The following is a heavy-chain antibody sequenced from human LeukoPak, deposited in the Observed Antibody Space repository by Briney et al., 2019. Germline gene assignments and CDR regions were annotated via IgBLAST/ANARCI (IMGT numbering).Heavy chain of an antibody. CDR2: ISGSGGST. V-gene: IGHV3-23*01. D-gene: IGHD3-10*01. CDR1: GFTFSSYA. CDR3: ARIWFGDLAFDI. J-gene: IGHJ3*02. Sequence: GGSLRLSCAASGFTFSSYAMSWVRQAPGKGLEWVSAISGSGGSTYYADSVKGRFTISRDNSKNTLYLQMNSLRAEDTAVYYCARIWFGDLAFDIWGQGTMVTVSS.